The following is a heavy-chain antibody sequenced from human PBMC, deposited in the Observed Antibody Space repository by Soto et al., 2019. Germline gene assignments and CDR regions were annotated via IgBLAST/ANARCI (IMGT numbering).Heavy chain of an antibody. CDR1: GFTFSSNA. D-gene: IGHD3-10*01. CDR3: AREVRGFVYFDC. J-gene: IGHJ4*02. V-gene: IGHV3-30-3*01. CDR2: ISYDGSNK. Sequence: QVQLVESGGGVVQPGRSLRLSCGASGFTFSSNAMHWVRQAPGKGLEWVAVISYDGSNKYYADSVKGRFTISRDNSKNTLYLQMNSLRAEDTAVYYCAREVRGFVYFDCWGQGTLVTVSS.